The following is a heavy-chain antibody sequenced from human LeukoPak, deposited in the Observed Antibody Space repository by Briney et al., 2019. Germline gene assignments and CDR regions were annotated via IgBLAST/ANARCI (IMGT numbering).Heavy chain of an antibody. CDR3: ARDIRQLVLAFDI. CDR2: ISSSGRTI. CDR1: GFTFSSYA. Sequence: GGSLRLSCAASGFTFSSYAMSWVRQAPGKGLEWVSYISSSGRTIYYADSVKGRFTISRDNAKNSLYLQMNSLRAEDTAVYYCARDIRQLVLAFDIWGQGTMVTVSS. V-gene: IGHV3-48*04. D-gene: IGHD6-13*01. J-gene: IGHJ3*02.